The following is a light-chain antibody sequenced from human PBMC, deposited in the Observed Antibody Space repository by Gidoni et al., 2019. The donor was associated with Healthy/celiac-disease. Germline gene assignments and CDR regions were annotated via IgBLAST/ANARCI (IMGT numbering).Light chain of an antibody. J-gene: IGLJ1*01. CDR1: SSDVGSYNL. V-gene: IGLV2-23*02. Sequence: SALTQPAPAPGSPGQSITISCTGTSSDVGSYNLVSWYQQHPGKAPKLMIYEVSKRPSGVSNRFSGSKSGNTASLTISGLQAEDEADYYCCSYAGSSTFYVFGTGTKVTVL. CDR2: EVS. CDR3: CSYAGSSTFYV.